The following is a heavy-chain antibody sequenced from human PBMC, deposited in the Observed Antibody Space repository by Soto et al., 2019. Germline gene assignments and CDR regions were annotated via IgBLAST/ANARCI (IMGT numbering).Heavy chain of an antibody. CDR2: IYYSGNT. J-gene: IGHJ3*02. V-gene: IGHV4-31*01. D-gene: IGHD2-15*01. CDR1: GGSISSGGYY. CDR3: ARAGSTLVSGAGSFDI. Sequence: QVQLQESGPGLVKPSQTLSLTCTVSGGSISSGGYYWSWIRQHPGRGLVWIGYIYYSGNTYYNPFLKHIKFISLITSQTQFALKTTAMTAADTAVYYCARAGSTLVSGAGSFDIWGHGTMVTVTS.